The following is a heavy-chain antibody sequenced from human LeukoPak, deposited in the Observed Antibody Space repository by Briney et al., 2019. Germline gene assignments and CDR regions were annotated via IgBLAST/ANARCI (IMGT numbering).Heavy chain of an antibody. CDR2: ISYDGSNK. CDR1: GFTFSSYG. J-gene: IGHJ4*02. Sequence: GGSLRLSCAASGFTFSSYGMHWVRQAPGKGLEWVAVISYDGSNKYYADSVKGRFTISRDNSKNTLYLQMNSLRAEDTAVYYCAKDMGYHILTGLDYWGQGTLVTVSS. D-gene: IGHD3-9*01. CDR3: AKDMGYHILTGLDY. V-gene: IGHV3-30*18.